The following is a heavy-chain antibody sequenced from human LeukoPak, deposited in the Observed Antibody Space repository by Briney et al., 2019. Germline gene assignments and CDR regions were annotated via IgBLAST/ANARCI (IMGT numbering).Heavy chain of an antibody. Sequence: PGGSLRLSCAASGFTFSNFGMHWVRQAPGKGLAWVAVIWSDGSNKYYADSVKGRFTISRDNSKNTLYLQMNSLRAEDTAVYYCAASLPNIVVVPATKGPFGYWGQGALVTVSS. J-gene: IGHJ4*02. D-gene: IGHD2-2*01. V-gene: IGHV3-33*01. CDR1: GFTFSNFG. CDR2: IWSDGSNK. CDR3: AASLPNIVVVPATKGPFGY.